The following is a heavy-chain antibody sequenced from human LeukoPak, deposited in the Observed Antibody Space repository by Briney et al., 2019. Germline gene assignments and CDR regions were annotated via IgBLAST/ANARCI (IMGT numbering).Heavy chain of an antibody. Sequence: ASETLSLTCIVSGGSISGYHWTWVRQPAGKGLEWIGRISSSGSTYRSSLKSRVTMSVDTSKNQISLRLTSLTAADTAVYYCAREGYRGLYLDYWGQGTLVTVSS. D-gene: IGHD5-12*01. V-gene: IGHV4-4*07. J-gene: IGHJ4*02. CDR2: ISSSGS. CDR1: GGSISGYH. CDR3: AREGYRGLYLDY.